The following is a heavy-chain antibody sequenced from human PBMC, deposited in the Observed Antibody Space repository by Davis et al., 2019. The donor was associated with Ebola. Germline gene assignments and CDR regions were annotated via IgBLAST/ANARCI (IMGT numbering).Heavy chain of an antibody. D-gene: IGHD5-18*01. CDR3: ARGDSWIPTGYDYYGMDV. V-gene: IGHV3-23*01. CDR2: ISGSGGST. J-gene: IGHJ6*02. Sequence: GGSLRLSCAASGFTFSSYAMSWVRQAPGKGLEWVSAISGSGGSTSYAASVKGRFTFSRDNAKNTRYLQMNSTRAEDTAVYYCARGDSWIPTGYDYYGMDVWGQGTTVTVSS. CDR1: GFTFSSYA.